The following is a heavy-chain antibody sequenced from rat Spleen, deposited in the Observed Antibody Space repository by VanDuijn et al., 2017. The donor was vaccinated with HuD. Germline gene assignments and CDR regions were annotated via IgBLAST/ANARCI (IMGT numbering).Heavy chain of an antibody. CDR3: TRHPDYSNYFDY. CDR1: GFTFSDYG. V-gene: IGHV5-29*01. Sequence: EVQLVESDGGLVQPGRSLKLSCAASGFTFSDYGVAWVRQAPTTGLEWVATISYGDSSGHSSTYYRDSVKGRFSVSRDNAKSTLYLQMDSLRSEDTATYYCTRHPDYSNYFDYWGQGDMVTVSS. D-gene: IGHD1-1*01. J-gene: IGHJ2*01. CDR2: ISYGDSSGHSST.